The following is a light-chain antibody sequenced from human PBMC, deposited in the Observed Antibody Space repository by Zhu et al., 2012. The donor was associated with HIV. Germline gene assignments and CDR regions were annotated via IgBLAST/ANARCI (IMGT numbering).Light chain of an antibody. J-gene: IGKJ1*01. CDR3: QQXNYSPRT. V-gene: IGKV3-20*01. CDR2: GAS. CDR1: QSVSSSY. Sequence: EIVLTQSPGTLSLSPGETATLSCRASQSVSSSYLAWYQQKPGQAPRLLIYGASTRATGIPDTFSGSGSGTDFTLTISRLEPEDFAVYYCQQXNYSPRTFGQGTKVEIK.